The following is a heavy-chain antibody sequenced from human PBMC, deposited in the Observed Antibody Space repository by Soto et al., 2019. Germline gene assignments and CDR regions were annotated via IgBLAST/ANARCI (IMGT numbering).Heavy chain of an antibody. CDR2: IIPIFGTA. D-gene: IGHD3-10*01. J-gene: IGHJ1*01. CDR3: ARRGLLWFGELLGSFQH. Sequence: QVQLVQSGAEVKKPGSSVKVSCKASGGTFSSYAISWVRQAPGQGLEWMGGIIPIFGTANYAQKFQGRGTITADESTSTSYMELSSLRSEDTAVYYCARRGLLWFGELLGSFQHWGQGTLVTVSS. CDR1: GGTFSSYA. V-gene: IGHV1-69*01.